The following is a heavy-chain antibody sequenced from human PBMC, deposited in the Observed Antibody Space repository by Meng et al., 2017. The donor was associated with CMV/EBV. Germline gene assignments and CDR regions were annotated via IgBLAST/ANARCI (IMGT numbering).Heavy chain of an antibody. V-gene: IGHV3-13*01. CDR3: AREISHYGINWFDP. Sequence: GGSLRLSCAASGFTFSSYDMHWVRQATGKGLEWVSAIGTAGDTYYPGSVKGRFTISRENAKNSLYLQMNSLRAGDTAVYYCAREISHYGINWFDPWGQGTLVTVSS. CDR1: GFTFSSYD. D-gene: IGHD4-11*01. CDR2: IGTAGDT. J-gene: IGHJ5*02.